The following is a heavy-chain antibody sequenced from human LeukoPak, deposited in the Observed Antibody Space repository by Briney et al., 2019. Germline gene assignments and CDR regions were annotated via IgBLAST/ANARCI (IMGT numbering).Heavy chain of an antibody. D-gene: IGHD6-19*01. CDR1: GGSISSGSYY. CDR2: IYTSGST. CDR3: ARAVTGIAVAGTHAFDI. Sequence: PSQTLSLTCTVSGGSISSGSYYWSWIRQPAGKGREWIGRIYTSGSTNYNPSLKSRVTISVDTSKNQFSLKLSSVTAADTAVYYCARAVTGIAVAGTHAFDIWGQGTMVTVSS. V-gene: IGHV4-61*02. J-gene: IGHJ3*02.